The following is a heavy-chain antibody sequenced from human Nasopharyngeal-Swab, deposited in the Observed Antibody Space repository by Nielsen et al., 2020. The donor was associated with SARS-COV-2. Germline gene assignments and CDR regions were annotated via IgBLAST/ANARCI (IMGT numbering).Heavy chain of an antibody. CDR2: ISGSGGST. Sequence: SCAASGFTFSSYAMSWVRQAPGKGLEWVSAISGSGGSTYYADSVKGRFTISRDNAKNSLYLQMNSLRAEDTAVYYCARGPALTEYFDYWGQGTLVTVSS. V-gene: IGHV3-23*01. D-gene: IGHD3-16*01. CDR3: ARGPALTEYFDY. CDR1: GFTFSSYA. J-gene: IGHJ4*02.